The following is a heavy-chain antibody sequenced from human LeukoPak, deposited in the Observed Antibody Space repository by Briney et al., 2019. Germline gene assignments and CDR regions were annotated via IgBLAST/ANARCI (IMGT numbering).Heavy chain of an antibody. CDR2: IKSKTDGGTT. D-gene: IGHD5-18*01. CDR1: GFTFSSYA. J-gene: IGHJ4*02. Sequence: GGSLRLSCAASGFTFSSYAMSWVRQAPGKGLEWVGRIKSKTDGGTTDYAAPVKGRFTISRDDSKNTLSLQMSSLKTEDTAVYYCTTEFVDTASYWGQGTLVTVSS. V-gene: IGHV3-15*01. CDR3: TTEFVDTASY.